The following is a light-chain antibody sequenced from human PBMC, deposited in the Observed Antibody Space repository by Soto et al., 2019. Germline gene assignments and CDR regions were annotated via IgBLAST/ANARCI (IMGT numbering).Light chain of an antibody. CDR2: RNN. J-gene: IGLJ1*01. CDR1: TSNIGSNY. CDR3: ATWDDSLNGFYV. V-gene: IGLV1-47*01. Sequence: QPVLTQPPSASGTPGQGVTISCSGSTSNIGSNYVYWYQQLPGTAPKLLFYRNNQRPSGVPDRFSGSKSGSSASLAISGLRSDDEADYFCATWDDSLNGFYVFGTGTKV.